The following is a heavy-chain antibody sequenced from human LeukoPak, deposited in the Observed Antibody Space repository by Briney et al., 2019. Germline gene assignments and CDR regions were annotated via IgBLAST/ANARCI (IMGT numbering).Heavy chain of an antibody. D-gene: IGHD2-2*01. CDR3: ASRLDCNNTSCDSVRKYGLDV. Sequence: GGSLRLSCAASGFIFRKFGMSWVRQAPGKGLEWVSAISGEGGITLYADSVKGRFTISRDNSKNTLFLQMSSLRAEDAAKYYCASRLDCNNTSCDSVRKYGLDVWGQGTTVTVSS. CDR1: GFIFRKFG. V-gene: IGHV3-23*01. J-gene: IGHJ6*02. CDR2: ISGEGGIT.